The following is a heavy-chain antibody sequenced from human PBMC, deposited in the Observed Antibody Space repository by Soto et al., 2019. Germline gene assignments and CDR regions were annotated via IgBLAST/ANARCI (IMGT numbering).Heavy chain of an antibody. V-gene: IGHV4-39*01. Sequence: PSETLSLTCTVSGGSISSSSYYWGWIRQPPGTGLEWIGSIYYSGSTYYNPSLKSRVTISVDTSKNQFSLKLSSVTAADTAVYYCAPRYSSSWGPEEWFDPWGQGTLVTVSS. CDR1: GGSISSSSYY. D-gene: IGHD6-13*01. CDR3: APRYSSSWGPEEWFDP. CDR2: IYYSGST. J-gene: IGHJ5*02.